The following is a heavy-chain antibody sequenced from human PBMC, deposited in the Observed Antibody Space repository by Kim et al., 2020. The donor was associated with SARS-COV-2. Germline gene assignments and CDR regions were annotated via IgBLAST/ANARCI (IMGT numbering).Heavy chain of an antibody. Sequence: SSGSTIYYACSVKGRFTISRDNAKNSLYLQMNSLRAEDTAVYYCARVFRKWGQGTLVTVSS. V-gene: IGHV3-48*03. CDR3: ARVFRK. CDR2: SSGSTI. J-gene: IGHJ4*02.